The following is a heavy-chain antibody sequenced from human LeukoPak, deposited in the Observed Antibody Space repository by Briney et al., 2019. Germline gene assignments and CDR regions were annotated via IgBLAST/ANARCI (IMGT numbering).Heavy chain of an antibody. V-gene: IGHV4-59*01. CDR2: IYYSGST. D-gene: IGHD3-16*01. J-gene: IGHJ3*02. Sequence: RQPPGKGXXWIWYIYYSGSTNYNPSLKSRVTISVDTSKNQFSLKLSSVTAADTAVYYCARDGGPAFDIWGQGTMVTVSS. CDR3: ARDGGPAFDI.